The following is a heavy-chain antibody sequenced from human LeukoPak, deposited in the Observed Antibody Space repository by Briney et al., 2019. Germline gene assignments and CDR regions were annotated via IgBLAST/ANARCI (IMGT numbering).Heavy chain of an antibody. V-gene: IGHV4-34*01. J-gene: IGHJ4*02. D-gene: IGHD3-16*02. Sequence: SETLSLTCAVYGGSFSGYYWSWIRQPPGKGLEWIGEINHSGSTNYNPSLKSRVTISVDTSKNQFSLKLSSVTAADTAVYYCAGNFRYYDYVWGSYLAFDYWGQGTLVTVSS. CDR3: AGNFRYYDYVWGSYLAFDY. CDR2: INHSGST. CDR1: GGSFSGYY.